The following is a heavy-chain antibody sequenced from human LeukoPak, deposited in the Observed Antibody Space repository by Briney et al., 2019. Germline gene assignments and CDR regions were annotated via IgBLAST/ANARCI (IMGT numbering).Heavy chain of an antibody. J-gene: IGHJ5*02. Sequence: SQTLSLTCTVSGGSISSGDYYWSWIRQPPGKGLEWIGYIYYSGSTYYNPSLKSRVTISVDTSKNQFSLKLSSVTAADTAVYYCARDGVAVAGQPYNWFDPWGQGTLVTVSS. CDR1: GGSISSGDYY. D-gene: IGHD6-19*01. CDR3: ARDGVAVAGQPYNWFDP. V-gene: IGHV4-30-4*01. CDR2: IYYSGST.